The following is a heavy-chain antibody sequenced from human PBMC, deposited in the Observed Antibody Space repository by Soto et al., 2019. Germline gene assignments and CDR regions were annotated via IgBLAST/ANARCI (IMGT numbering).Heavy chain of an antibody. D-gene: IGHD6-19*01. CDR3: AAHQTGAVAGQRFDP. CDR1: GYSISSGYY. CDR2: IYHSGST. J-gene: IGHJ5*02. V-gene: IGHV4-38-2*01. Sequence: PSETLSLTCAVSGYSISSGYYWGWIRQPPGKGLEWIGSIYHSGSTYYNPSLKSRVTISVDTSKNQFSLKLSSVTAADTAVYYCAAHQTGAVAGQRFDPWGQGTLVTVSS.